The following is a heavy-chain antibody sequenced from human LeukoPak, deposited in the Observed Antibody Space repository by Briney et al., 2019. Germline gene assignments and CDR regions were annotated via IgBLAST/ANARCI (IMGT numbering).Heavy chain of an antibody. V-gene: IGHV4-39*01. CDR3: ARLGGYYDPPGY. CDR2: IHYSGGT. J-gene: IGHJ4*02. Sequence: PSETLSLTCTVSGGSISSPTYYWAWIRQPPGKGLEWIGTIHYSGGTFYNPSLKSRVTISVDTSKNQFSLKLSSVTAADTAVYYCARLGGYYDPPGYWGQGTLVTVSS. CDR1: GGSISSPTYY. D-gene: IGHD3-22*01.